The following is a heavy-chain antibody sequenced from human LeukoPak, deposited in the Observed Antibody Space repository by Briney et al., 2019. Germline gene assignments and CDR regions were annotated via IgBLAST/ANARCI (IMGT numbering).Heavy chain of an antibody. J-gene: IGHJ3*02. CDR1: GFTFSSYG. V-gene: IGHV3-30*02. D-gene: IGHD1-7*01. CDR3: ARSREGRITGTTDAFDI. CDR2: IRYDGSNK. Sequence: PGGSLRLSCAASGFTFSSYGMHWVRQAPGKGLEWVAFIRYDGSNKHYADSVKGRFTISRDNSKNTLYLQMNSLRAEDTAVYYCARSREGRITGTTDAFDIWGQGTMVTVSS.